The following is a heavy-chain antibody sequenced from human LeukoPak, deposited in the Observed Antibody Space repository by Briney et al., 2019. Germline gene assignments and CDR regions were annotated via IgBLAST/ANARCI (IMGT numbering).Heavy chain of an antibody. D-gene: IGHD2-2*01. Sequence: AASVKVSCKASGYTFTSYGISWVRQAPGQGLEWMGWISAYNGNTNYAQKLQGRVTMTTDTSTSTVYMELSSLRSEDTAVYYCARGYCSSTSCPSGFQHWGQGTLVTVSS. CDR3: ARGYCSSTSCPSGFQH. CDR2: ISAYNGNT. J-gene: IGHJ1*01. CDR1: GYTFTSYG. V-gene: IGHV1-18*01.